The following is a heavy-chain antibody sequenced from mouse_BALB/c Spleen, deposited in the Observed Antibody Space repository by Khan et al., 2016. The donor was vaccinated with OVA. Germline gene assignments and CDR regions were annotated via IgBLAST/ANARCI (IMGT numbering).Heavy chain of an antibody. V-gene: IGHV1-20*02. CDR1: GYSFTGYF. J-gene: IGHJ2*01. CDR3: ARTYGSDFDY. D-gene: IGHD1-1*01. Sequence: VQLQQPGPELVKPGASVKISCKASGYSFTGYFMNWVMQSHGKSLEWIGRINPHIGETLYNQKFRDKATLTVDESSSTANMELRNLASEDSAVYYCARTYGSDFDYWGQGTTLTVSS. CDR2: INPHIGET.